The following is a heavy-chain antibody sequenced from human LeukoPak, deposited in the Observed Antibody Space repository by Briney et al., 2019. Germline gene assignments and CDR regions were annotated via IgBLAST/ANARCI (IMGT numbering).Heavy chain of an antibody. D-gene: IGHD4-11*01. V-gene: IGHV4-59*01. CDR3: ARAVSYSNYVVAYYYYYMDV. Sequence: SETLSLTCTVSGGSISSYYWSWIRQPPGKGLEWIGSIYYSGSTNYNPSLKSRVTISVDMSKNQFSLKLSSVTAADTAVYYCARAVSYSNYVVAYYYYYMDVWGKGTTVTVSS. CDR2: IYYSGST. J-gene: IGHJ6*03. CDR1: GGSISSYY.